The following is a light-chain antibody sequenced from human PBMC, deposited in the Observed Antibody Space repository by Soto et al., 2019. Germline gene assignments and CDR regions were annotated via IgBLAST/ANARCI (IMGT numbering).Light chain of an antibody. CDR2: LNSDGSH. J-gene: IGLJ3*02. CDR3: QTWGTGTWV. CDR1: SGHSSYA. V-gene: IGLV4-69*01. Sequence: QPVLTQSPSASASLGASVKLTCTLSSGHSSYAIAWHQQQPGKGPRYLMKLNSDGSHSKGDGIPDRFSGSSSGAERYLTISSLQSEDEADYYCQTWGTGTWVFGGGTKVTVL.